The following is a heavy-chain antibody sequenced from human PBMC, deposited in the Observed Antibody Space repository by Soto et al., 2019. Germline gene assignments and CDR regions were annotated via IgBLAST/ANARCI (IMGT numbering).Heavy chain of an antibody. CDR2: IYYSGST. CDR3: ARGSSVVKYSSSWYSDY. D-gene: IGHD6-13*01. J-gene: IGHJ4*02. V-gene: IGHV4-30-4*01. CDR1: GGSISSGDYY. Sequence: LCGGSISSGDYYWSWIRQPPGKGLEWIGYIYYSGSTYYNPSLKSRVTISVDTSKNQFSLKLSSVTAADTAVYYCARGSSVVKYSSSWYSDYWGQGTLVTVSS.